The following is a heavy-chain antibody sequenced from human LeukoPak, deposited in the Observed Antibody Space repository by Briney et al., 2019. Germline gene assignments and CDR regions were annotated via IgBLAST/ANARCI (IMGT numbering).Heavy chain of an antibody. J-gene: IGHJ4*02. V-gene: IGHV3-21*01. Sequence: GGSLRLSCVASGFAFSAYSMNWVRQAPGKGLEWVSSINYSGTYIIYVDSMKGRFTVSRDNAKNSLYLQMNSLRAEDTAVYYCARGNYGDYGWGQGTLVTVSS. CDR2: INYSGTYI. D-gene: IGHD4-17*01. CDR1: GFAFSAYS. CDR3: ARGNYGDYG.